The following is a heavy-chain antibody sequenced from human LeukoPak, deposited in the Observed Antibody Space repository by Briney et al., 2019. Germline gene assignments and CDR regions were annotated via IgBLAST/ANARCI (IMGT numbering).Heavy chain of an antibody. CDR1: GGTFSSYA. CDR2: IIPIFGTA. V-gene: IGHV1-69*13. CDR3: ARDLGITGTTGWFDP. D-gene: IGHD1-7*01. Sequence: SVKVSCKASGGTFSSYAISWVRQAPGQGLEWLGGIIPIFGTANYAQKFQGRVTITADESTSTAYMELSSLRSEDTAVYYCARDLGITGTTGWFDPWGQGTLVTVSS. J-gene: IGHJ5*02.